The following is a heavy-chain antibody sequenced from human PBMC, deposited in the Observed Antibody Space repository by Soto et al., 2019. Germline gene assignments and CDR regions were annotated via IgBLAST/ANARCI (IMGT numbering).Heavy chain of an antibody. V-gene: IGHV4-34*01. J-gene: IGHJ4*02. CDR1: RGSFSGYY. Sequence: SETLSLTCAVYRGSFSGYYWSWIRQPPGKGLEWIGEINHSGSTNYNPSLKSRVTISVDTSKNQFSLKLSSVTAADTALYYCARGSYYYDSSGYYHYWGQGTLVTVSS. CDR2: INHSGST. D-gene: IGHD3-22*01. CDR3: ARGSYYYDSSGYYHY.